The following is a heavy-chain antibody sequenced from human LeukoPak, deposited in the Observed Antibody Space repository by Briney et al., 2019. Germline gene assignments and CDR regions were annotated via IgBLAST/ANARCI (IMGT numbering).Heavy chain of an antibody. Sequence: ASVKVSCKASGGTFSSYAISWVRQAPGQGLEWMGGIIPIFGTANYAQKFQGRVTITADESTSTAYMELSSLRSEDTAVYYCASDAFWSGYCISYWGQGTLVTVSS. CDR2: IIPIFGTA. CDR3: ASDAFWSGYCISY. CDR1: GGTFSSYA. J-gene: IGHJ4*02. D-gene: IGHD3-3*01. V-gene: IGHV1-69*13.